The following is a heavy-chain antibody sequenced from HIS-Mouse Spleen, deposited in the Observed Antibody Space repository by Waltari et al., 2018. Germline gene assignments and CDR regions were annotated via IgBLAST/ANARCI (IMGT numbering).Heavy chain of an antibody. V-gene: IGHV4-39*07. Sequence: QLHLQESGPGLVKPSETLSLTCTVAGGSISSRRYFLGWIRKPPGKGLEWIGSIYYSGSTYYNPSLKSRVTISVDTSKNQFSLKLSSVTAADTAVYYCAREIPYSSSWYDWYFDLWGRGTLVTVSS. CDR3: AREIPYSSSWYDWYFDL. D-gene: IGHD6-13*01. CDR2: IYYSGST. J-gene: IGHJ2*01. CDR1: GGSISSRRYF.